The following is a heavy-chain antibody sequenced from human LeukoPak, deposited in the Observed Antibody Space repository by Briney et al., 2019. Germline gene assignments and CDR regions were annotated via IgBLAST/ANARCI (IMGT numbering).Heavy chain of an antibody. CDR3: ARQEITMIVVVTAGVNWFDP. V-gene: IGHV4-39*01. J-gene: IGHJ5*02. D-gene: IGHD3-22*01. CDR2: IYYSGST. CDR1: GGSISSSSYY. Sequence: SETLSLTRTVSGGSISSSSYYWGWIRHPPGKGLEWIGRIYYSGSTYYNPSLKSRVTISVDTSKNQFSLKLSSVTAADTAVYYCARQEITMIVVVTAGVNWFDPWGQGTLVTVSS.